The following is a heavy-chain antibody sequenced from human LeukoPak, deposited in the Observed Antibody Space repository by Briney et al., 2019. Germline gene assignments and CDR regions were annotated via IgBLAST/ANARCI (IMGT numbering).Heavy chain of an antibody. J-gene: IGHJ3*02. D-gene: IGHD3-16*01. CDR2: INQDGSDK. V-gene: IGHV3-7*01. CDR1: GFTFSDYW. CDR3: ARDQKGGSDGFDI. Sequence: PSESLRLSCVASGFTFSDYWLSWVRQAPVKGLEWVANINQDGSDKYYVDSVKGRFTITRDNAKNSLYLQMNSLRAEDTAVYFCARDQKGGSDGFDIWGQGTRVTVSS.